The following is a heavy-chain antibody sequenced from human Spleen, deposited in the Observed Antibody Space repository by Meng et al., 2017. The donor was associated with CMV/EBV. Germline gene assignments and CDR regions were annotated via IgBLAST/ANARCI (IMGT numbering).Heavy chain of an antibody. J-gene: IGHJ2*01. CDR2: ITGTGAST. D-gene: IGHD2-8*01. CDR3: ARVSSCTTGVCYSGLPGYFDL. Sequence: GGSLRLSCAASGFTFTTSSMTWVRQAPGKGLEWVSGITGTGASTYYADSVKGRFTISRANSKNTLYLQMHSLSAEDTAIYYCARVSSCTTGVCYSGLPGYFDLWGRGTLVTVSS. V-gene: IGHV3-23*01. CDR1: GFTFTTSS.